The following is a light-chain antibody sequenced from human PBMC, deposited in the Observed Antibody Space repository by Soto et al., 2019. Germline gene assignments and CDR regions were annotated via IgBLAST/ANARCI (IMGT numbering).Light chain of an antibody. Sequence: EVVLTQSPATLSLSPGERVTLSCRASQSVDNYLAWYQQKPGQAPRVLIYGASNRATGIPDRFSGSGSGTDFTLTISRLEPEDFAVYYCQQYGSPGTFGQGTKVDIK. V-gene: IGKV3-20*01. CDR1: QSVDNY. CDR2: GAS. CDR3: QQYGSPGT. J-gene: IGKJ1*01.